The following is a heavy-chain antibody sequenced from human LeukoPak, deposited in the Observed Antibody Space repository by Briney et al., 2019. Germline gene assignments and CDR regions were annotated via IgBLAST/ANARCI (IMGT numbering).Heavy chain of an antibody. CDR1: GFTFSSYE. J-gene: IGHJ4*02. D-gene: IGHD5-18*01. CDR3: ARVLSCGYSYGL. Sequence: GGSLRLSCAASGFTFSSYEMNWVRQAPGKGLEWVSYISSSGSTIYYADSVKGRFTISRDNAKNSLYLQMNSLRAEDTAVYYCARVLSCGYSYGLWGQGTLVTVSS. V-gene: IGHV3-48*03. CDR2: ISSSGSTI.